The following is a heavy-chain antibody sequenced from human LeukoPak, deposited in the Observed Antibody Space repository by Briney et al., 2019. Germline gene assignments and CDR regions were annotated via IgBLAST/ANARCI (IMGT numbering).Heavy chain of an antibody. CDR2: MYYSGST. J-gene: IGHJ4*02. D-gene: IGHD1-26*01. V-gene: IGHV4-28*01. Sequence: PSDTLSLTCAVSDNSISSSNWWGWIRQPPGKGLEWIGYMYYSGSTYYNPSLKSRVTMSVDTSKNQFSLKLSSVTAVDTAVYYCARQSGSYGVYWGQGTLVTVSS. CDR3: ARQSGSYGVY. CDR1: DNSISSSNW.